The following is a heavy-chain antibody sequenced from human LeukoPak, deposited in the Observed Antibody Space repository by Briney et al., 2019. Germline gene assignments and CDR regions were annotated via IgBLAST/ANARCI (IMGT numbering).Heavy chain of an antibody. CDR1: GFTFNTYW. Sequence: GGSLRLSCAASGFTFNTYWMHWFRQPPGKGLVWVSRINSDGTTTSYADSVKGRFTISRDNAKNSLYLQMNSLRAEDTAVYYCARGSWGNDAFDIWGQGTLVTVSS. J-gene: IGHJ3*02. CDR3: ARGSWGNDAFDI. D-gene: IGHD3-16*01. CDR2: INSDGTTT. V-gene: IGHV3-74*01.